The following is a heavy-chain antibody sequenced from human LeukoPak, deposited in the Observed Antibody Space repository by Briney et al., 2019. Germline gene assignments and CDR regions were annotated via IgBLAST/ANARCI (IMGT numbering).Heavy chain of an antibody. D-gene: IGHD4-23*01. CDR3: ARVNGGNSHAYY. V-gene: IGHV4-39*07. CDR2: IYYSGST. Sequence: PSETLSLTCTVSGGSISSSSYYWGWIRQPPGKGLEWIGSIYYSGSTYYNPSLKSRVTISVDTSKNQFSLKLSSATAADTAVYYCARVNGGNSHAYYWGQGTLVTVSS. CDR1: GGSISSSSYY. J-gene: IGHJ4*02.